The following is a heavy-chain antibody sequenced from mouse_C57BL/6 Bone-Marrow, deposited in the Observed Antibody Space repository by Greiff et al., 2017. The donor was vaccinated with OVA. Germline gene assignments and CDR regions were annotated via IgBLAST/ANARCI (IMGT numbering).Heavy chain of an antibody. D-gene: IGHD2-4*01. CDR2: ISSGSSTI. Sequence: DVMLVESGGGLVKPGGSLKLSCAASGFTFSDYGMHWVRQAPAKGLEWVAYISSGSSTIYYADTVKGRFTISRDNAKHTVCLQMTSLRSEDTAIYYCARGDYDAYWGQGATLTVAS. J-gene: IGHJ2*01. V-gene: IGHV5-17*01. CDR3: ARGDYDAY. CDR1: GFTFSDYG.